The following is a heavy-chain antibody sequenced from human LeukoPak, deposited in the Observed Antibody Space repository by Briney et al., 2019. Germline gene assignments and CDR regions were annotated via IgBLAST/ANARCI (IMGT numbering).Heavy chain of an antibody. Sequence: GASVKVSCKASGYTFTSYGISWVRQAPGQGLEWMGWISAYNGNTNYAQKLQGRVTMTTDTSTSTAYMELRSLRSDDTAVYYCARSSPTYYYGSGSLDYWGQGTLVTVSS. CDR1: GYTFTSYG. CDR3: ARSSPTYYYGSGSLDY. V-gene: IGHV1-18*01. D-gene: IGHD3-10*01. J-gene: IGHJ4*02. CDR2: ISAYNGNT.